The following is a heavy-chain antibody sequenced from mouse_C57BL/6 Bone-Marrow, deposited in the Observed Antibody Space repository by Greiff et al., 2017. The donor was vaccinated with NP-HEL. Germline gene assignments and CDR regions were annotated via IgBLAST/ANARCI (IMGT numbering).Heavy chain of an antibody. CDR2: ISDGGSYT. Sequence: EVTLEESGGGLVKPGGSLKLSCAASGFTFSSYAMSWVRQTPEKRLEWVATISDGGSYTYYPDNVKGRFTISRDNAKNNLYLQMGHLKSEDTAMYYCASSYYSYYFDYWGQGTTLTVSS. CDR1: GFTFSSYA. D-gene: IGHD2-12*01. J-gene: IGHJ2*01. CDR3: ASSYYSYYFDY. V-gene: IGHV5-4*03.